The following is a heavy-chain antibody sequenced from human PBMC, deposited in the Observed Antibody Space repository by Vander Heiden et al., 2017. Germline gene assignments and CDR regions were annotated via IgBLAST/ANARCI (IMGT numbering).Heavy chain of an antibody. J-gene: IGHJ3*02. Sequence: EVQLVESGGGLVKPGGSLSLSCAASGFTFISYSMNWVRQAPGKGLEWVSSISSSSSYIYYADSVKGRFTISRDNAKNSLYLQMNSLRAEDTAVYYCARDEGITILGGPPDAFDIWGQGTMVTVSS. D-gene: IGHD3-3*01. CDR3: ARDEGITILGGPPDAFDI. V-gene: IGHV3-21*01. CDR1: GFTFISYS. CDR2: ISSSSSYI.